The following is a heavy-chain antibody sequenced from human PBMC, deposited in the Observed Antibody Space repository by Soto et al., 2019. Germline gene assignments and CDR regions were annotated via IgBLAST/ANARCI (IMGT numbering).Heavy chain of an antibody. J-gene: IGHJ4*02. D-gene: IGHD5-18*01. Sequence: QVQLVQSGAEVKKPGSSVKVSCKASGGTFSIYTFSWVRQAPGQGLEWMGRIIPMLGIANYAQKFQGRVTITADKSTSTAYMELSSLRAEDPAVYYCANRGYSYGFVIYWGQGTLVTVSS. V-gene: IGHV1-69*02. CDR2: IIPMLGIA. CDR1: GGTFSIYT. CDR3: ANRGYSYGFVIY.